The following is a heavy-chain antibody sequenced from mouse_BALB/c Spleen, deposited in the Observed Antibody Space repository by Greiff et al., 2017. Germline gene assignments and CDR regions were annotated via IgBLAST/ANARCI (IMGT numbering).Heavy chain of an antibody. D-gene: IGHD2-10*02. CDR2: ISYSGST. CDR3: AREEYGKNAMDY. Sequence: EVKLQESGPGLVKPSQSLSLTCTVTGYSITSDYAWNWIRQFPGNKLEWMGYISYSGSTSYNPSLKSRISITRDTSKNQFFLQLNSVTTEGTATYYCAREEYGKNAMDYWGQGTSVTVSS. CDR1: GYSITSDYA. V-gene: IGHV3-2*02. J-gene: IGHJ4*01.